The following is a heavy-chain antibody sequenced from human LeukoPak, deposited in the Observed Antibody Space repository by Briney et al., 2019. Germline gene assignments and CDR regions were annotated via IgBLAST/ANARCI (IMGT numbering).Heavy chain of an antibody. V-gene: IGHV3-48*01. CDR3: ARDQCSGGSWGYYYYYGMDV. J-gene: IGHJ6*02. D-gene: IGHD2-15*01. Sequence: AGGSLRLSCAASGFTFSSYSMNWVRQAPGKGLEWVSYISSSSSTIYYADSVKGRFTISRDNAKNSLYLQMNSLRAEDTAVYYCARDQCSGGSWGYYYYYGMDVWGQGTTVTVSS. CDR1: GFTFSSYS. CDR2: ISSSSSTI.